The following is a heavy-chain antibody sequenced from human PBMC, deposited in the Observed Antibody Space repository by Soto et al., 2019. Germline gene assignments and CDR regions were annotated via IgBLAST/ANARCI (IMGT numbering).Heavy chain of an antibody. Sequence: QVQLVQSGAEVRKPGASVKVSCKASGYTFSSHGIIWVRQAPGQGLEWMGWISGYNGNAKYAQRFQGRVTMTTDTSTSTVYMDLRSLGSDASAVYYYAREGSYGWYDCWGQGTLVTVSS. V-gene: IGHV1-18*01. D-gene: IGHD2-15*01. CDR1: GYTFSSHG. CDR2: ISGYNGNA. J-gene: IGHJ5*01. CDR3: AREGSYGWYDC.